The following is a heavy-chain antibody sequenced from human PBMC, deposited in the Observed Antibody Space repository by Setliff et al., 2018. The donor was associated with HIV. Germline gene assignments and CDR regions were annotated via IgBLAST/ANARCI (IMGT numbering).Heavy chain of an antibody. Sequence: PSETLSLTCAVSGDSISSSNWWSWVRQPPGKGLEWIGEIYHSGRTNYNPSLKSRVTISVDTSKNQFSLKLSSVTAADSAVYYCARAPFYYGSGSYQTFDYWGQGTLVTVSS. CDR3: ARAPFYYGSGSYQTFDY. J-gene: IGHJ4*02. CDR2: IYHSGRT. CDR1: GDSISSSNW. D-gene: IGHD3-10*01. V-gene: IGHV4-4*02.